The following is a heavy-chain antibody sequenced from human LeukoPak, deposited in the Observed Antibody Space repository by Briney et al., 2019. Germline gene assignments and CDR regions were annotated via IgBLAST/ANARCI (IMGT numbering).Heavy chain of an antibody. CDR2: IRYDGSNK. CDR3: AKGPVEYYYDSSGYYPY. CDR1: GFTFSSYG. D-gene: IGHD3-22*01. Sequence: GGSLRLSCAASGFTFSSYGMHWVRQAPGKGLEWVAFIRYDGSNKYYADSVKGRFTISRDNSKNTLYLQMNSLRAEDTAVYYCAKGPVEYYYDSSGYYPYWGQGTLATVSS. V-gene: IGHV3-30*02. J-gene: IGHJ4*02.